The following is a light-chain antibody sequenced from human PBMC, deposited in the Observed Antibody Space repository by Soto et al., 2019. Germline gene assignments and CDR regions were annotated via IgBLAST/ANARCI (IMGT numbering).Light chain of an antibody. J-gene: IGLJ3*02. CDR2: GNS. Sequence: QSVLTQPPSVSWAPGQRVTISCTGSSSNIGAGYDVHWYQQLPGTAPKLLIYGNSNRPSGVPDRFSGSKSGTSASLAITGIQAEDEADYYFQSYDSSLSGAVFVGGTKLTVL. CDR1: SSNIGAGYD. V-gene: IGLV1-40*01. CDR3: QSYDSSLSGAV.